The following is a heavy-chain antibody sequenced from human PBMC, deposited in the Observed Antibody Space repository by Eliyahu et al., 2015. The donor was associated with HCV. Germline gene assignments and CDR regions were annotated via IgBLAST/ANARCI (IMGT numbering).Heavy chain of an antibody. CDR1: GLXFNXYG. CDR3: ATHAPAAEY. CDR2: IWYDGSNK. D-gene: IGHD2-2*01. Sequence: QVQLVESGGGVVQPGRSLXLXCAGXGLXFNXYGFHWVRQAPGKGLEWVAVIWYDGSNKNYAGSVKGRFTISRDNSKNTLYLQMDSLRVEDTAVYYCATHAPAAEYWGQGTLVTVSS. J-gene: IGHJ4*02. V-gene: IGHV3-33*01.